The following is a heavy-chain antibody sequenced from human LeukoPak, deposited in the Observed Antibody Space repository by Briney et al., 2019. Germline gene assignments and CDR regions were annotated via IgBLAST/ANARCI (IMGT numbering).Heavy chain of an antibody. CDR1: GFTFSSYS. J-gene: IGHJ4*02. CDR2: ISSSSSYL. CDR3: AKEGMVATFDY. Sequence: GGSLRLSCAPSGFTFSSYSMNWVRQAPGRGLEWVSSISSSSSYLYYADSVKGRFTISRDKAKNPLYLQMNSLRAEDTAIYYCAKEGMVATFDYWGQGTLVTVSS. V-gene: IGHV3-21*01. D-gene: IGHD5-12*01.